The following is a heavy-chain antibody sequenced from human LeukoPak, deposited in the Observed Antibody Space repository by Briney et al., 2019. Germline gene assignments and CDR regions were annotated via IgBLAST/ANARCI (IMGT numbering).Heavy chain of an antibody. V-gene: IGHV4-39*07. CDR1: GGSISSSSYY. D-gene: IGHD3-22*01. Sequence: PSETLSLTCTVSGGSISSSSYYWGWIRQPPGKGLEWIGSIYYSGSTYYNPSLKSRVTISVDTSKNQFSLKLSSVSAADTAVYYCARSSEFYDSSGYYSYYFDYWGQGTLVTVSS. CDR2: IYYSGST. CDR3: ARSSEFYDSSGYYSYYFDY. J-gene: IGHJ4*02.